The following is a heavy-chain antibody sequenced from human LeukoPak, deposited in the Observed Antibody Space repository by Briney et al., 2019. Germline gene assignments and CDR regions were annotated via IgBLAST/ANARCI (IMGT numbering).Heavy chain of an antibody. Sequence: PGRSLRLSCAASGFTFSTYEMHWVRQAPGKGLKWVAVISSDGSSKYYTDSVEGRFTLSRDNSKNTLYLQVNSLRAEDTAVYYCARDRDCSSTTCFNAFDIWGQGTMVTVSS. CDR3: ARDRDCSSTTCFNAFDI. V-gene: IGHV3-30*04. CDR1: GFTFSTYE. CDR2: ISSDGSSK. J-gene: IGHJ3*02. D-gene: IGHD2-2*01.